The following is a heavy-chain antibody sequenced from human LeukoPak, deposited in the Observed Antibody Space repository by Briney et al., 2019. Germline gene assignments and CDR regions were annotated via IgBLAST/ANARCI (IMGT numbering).Heavy chain of an antibody. D-gene: IGHD3-22*01. CDR3: ARVLNHYYDSSGFDY. CDR1: GFTFSDYY. Sequence: GGSLRLSCAASGFTFSDYYMSWIRQAPGKGLEWVSYISSSGSTIYYADSVKGRFTISRDNSKNTLYLQMNSLRAEDTAVYYCARVLNHYYDSSGFDYWDQGTLVTVSS. CDR2: ISSSGSTI. J-gene: IGHJ4*02. V-gene: IGHV3-11*04.